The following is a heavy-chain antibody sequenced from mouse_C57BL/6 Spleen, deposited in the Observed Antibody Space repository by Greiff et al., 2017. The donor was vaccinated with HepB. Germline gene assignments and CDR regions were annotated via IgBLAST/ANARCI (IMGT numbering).Heavy chain of an antibody. J-gene: IGHJ4*01. D-gene: IGHD2-4*01. Sequence: GGGLVQPKGSLKLSCAASGFSFNTYAMNWVRQAPGKGLEWVARIRSKSNNYATYYADSVKDRFTISRDDSESMLYLQMNNLKTEDTAMYYCVRYDYDAYAMDYWGQGTSVTVSS. CDR1: GFSFNTYA. V-gene: IGHV10-1*01. CDR2: IRSKSNNYAT. CDR3: VRYDYDAYAMDY.